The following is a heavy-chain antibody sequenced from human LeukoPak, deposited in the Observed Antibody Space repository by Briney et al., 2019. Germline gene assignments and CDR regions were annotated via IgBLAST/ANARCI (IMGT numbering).Heavy chain of an antibody. CDR1: GFTFSSYA. D-gene: IGHD1-7*01. J-gene: IGHJ4*02. V-gene: IGHV3-7*01. CDR3: ARAGSFWHYVY. Sequence: GGSLRLSCAASGFTFSSYAMSWVRQTPGKGLEWVANIKQDGSEKYYVDSVKGRFTISRDNAKNSLSLQMNGLRVEDTAVYYCARAGSFWHYVYWGQGTLVTVSP. CDR2: IKQDGSEK.